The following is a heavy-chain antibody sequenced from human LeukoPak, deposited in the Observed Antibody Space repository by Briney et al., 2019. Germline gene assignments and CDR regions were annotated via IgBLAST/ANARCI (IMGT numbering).Heavy chain of an antibody. CDR2: IIPIFGIA. J-gene: IGHJ6*02. V-gene: IGHV1-69*04. CDR3: ARRGTTTVTTHYSAEYYYYGMDV. Sequence: GSSVKVSCKASGGTFSSYAISWVRQAPGQGLEWMGRIIPIFGIANYAQKFQGRVTITADKSTSTAYMELSSLRSEDTAVYYCARRGTTTVTTHYSAEYYYYGMDVWGQGTTVTVSS. CDR1: GGTFSSYA. D-gene: IGHD4-17*01.